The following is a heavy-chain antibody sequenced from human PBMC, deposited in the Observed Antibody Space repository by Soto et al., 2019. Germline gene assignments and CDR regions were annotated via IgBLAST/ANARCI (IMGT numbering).Heavy chain of an antibody. J-gene: IGHJ4*02. CDR3: AKAGCSGGSCYGDPFDY. Sequence: EVQLLESGGGLVQPGGSLRLSCAASGFTFSSYAMSWVRQAPGKGLEWVSAISGSGGSTYYADSVKGRFTFSRDNSKNTLYLQMNSLRAEDTAVYYCAKAGCSGGSCYGDPFDYWGQGTLVTVSS. CDR2: ISGSGGST. D-gene: IGHD2-15*01. V-gene: IGHV3-23*01. CDR1: GFTFSSYA.